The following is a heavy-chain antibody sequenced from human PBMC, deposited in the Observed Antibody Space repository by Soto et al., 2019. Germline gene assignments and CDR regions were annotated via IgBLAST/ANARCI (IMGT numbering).Heavy chain of an antibody. CDR3: ARGHRPIVVVTAHRGAFDI. CDR1: GYTFTSYD. V-gene: IGHV1-8*01. Sequence: ASVKVSCKASGYTFTSYDINWVRQATGQGLEWMGWMNPNSGNTGYAQKFQGRVTMTRNTSISTAYMELSSLRSEDTAVYYCARGHRPIVVVTAHRGAFDIWGQGTMATVS. CDR2: MNPNSGNT. D-gene: IGHD2-21*02. J-gene: IGHJ3*02.